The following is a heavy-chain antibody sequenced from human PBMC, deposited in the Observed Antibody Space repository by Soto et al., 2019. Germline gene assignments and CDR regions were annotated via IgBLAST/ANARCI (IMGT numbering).Heavy chain of an antibody. CDR1: GGSFSGYY. J-gene: IGHJ4*02. Sequence: SETLSLTCAVYGGSFSGYYWSWIRQPPGKGLEWIGEINHSGSTNYNPSLKSRVTISVDTSKNQFSLKLSSVTAADTAVYYCAREDVGATTKFDYWGQGTLVTVSS. CDR2: INHSGST. D-gene: IGHD1-26*01. V-gene: IGHV4-34*01. CDR3: AREDVGATTKFDY.